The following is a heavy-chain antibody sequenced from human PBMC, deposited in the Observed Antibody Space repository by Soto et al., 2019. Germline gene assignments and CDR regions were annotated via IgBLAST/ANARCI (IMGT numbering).Heavy chain of an antibody. Sequence: QVQLVQSGAEVKKPGSAVKVSCKTSGGTFREYAISWVRQAPGQGLEWLGGIIPIFGTINYAQNFQGRVTISEDKSTSTAYMELRSLRSGDTAVYYCGRGYCTSTTCEDYYVMDVWGQGTTVTVSS. CDR1: GGTFREYA. CDR2: IIPIFGTI. J-gene: IGHJ6*02. V-gene: IGHV1-69*06. CDR3: GRGYCTSTTCEDYYVMDV. D-gene: IGHD2-2*01.